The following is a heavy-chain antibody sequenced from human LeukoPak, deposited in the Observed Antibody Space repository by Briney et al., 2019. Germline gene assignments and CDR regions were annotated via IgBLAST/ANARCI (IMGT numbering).Heavy chain of an antibody. CDR1: GFTFDDYW. Sequence: PGGSLRLSSGASGFTFDDYWMSWVRQAPGQGLEWVANINQDGSEKYYLDAAKGRFTISRDNARNSLYLQVNSLRAEDTAVYYCARGGTSGYSSTRHFWGGNYYFDYWGQGSLVTVSS. CDR3: ARGGTSGYSSTRHFWGGNYYFDY. CDR2: INQDGSEK. V-gene: IGHV3-7*01. J-gene: IGHJ4*02. D-gene: IGHD2-2*01.